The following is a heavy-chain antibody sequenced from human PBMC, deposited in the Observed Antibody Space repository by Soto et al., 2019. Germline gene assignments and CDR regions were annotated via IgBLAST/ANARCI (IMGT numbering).Heavy chain of an antibody. J-gene: IGHJ6*02. CDR3: AKDGAAAGTNYAMDV. V-gene: IGHV3-30*18. CDR2: ISYDGSNK. D-gene: IGHD6-13*01. CDR1: GFTFSSYG. Sequence: QVQLVESGGGVVQPGRSLRLSCAASGFTFSSYGMHWVRQAPGKGLEWVAVISYDGSNKYYADSVKGRFTISRDNSKNTLYLQMNSLRAQDTAVYYCAKDGAAAGTNYAMDVWGQGTTVTVSS.